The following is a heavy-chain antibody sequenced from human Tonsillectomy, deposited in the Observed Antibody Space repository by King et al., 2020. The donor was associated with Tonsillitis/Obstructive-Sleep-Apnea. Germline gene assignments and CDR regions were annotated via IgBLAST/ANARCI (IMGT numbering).Heavy chain of an antibody. CDR1: GGSISSGTYY. Sequence: VQLQESGPGLVKPSQTLSLTCTVSGGSISSGTYYWSWIRQHPGKGLEWIGYIFYSGSTYNNPSLKSRVTISVDTSNNQFSLKLTSVTPADTAVYYCARATSYSNYDYWGQGTLVTVSS. D-gene: IGHD4-11*01. V-gene: IGHV4-31*03. J-gene: IGHJ4*02. CDR3: ARATSYSNYDY. CDR2: IFYSGST.